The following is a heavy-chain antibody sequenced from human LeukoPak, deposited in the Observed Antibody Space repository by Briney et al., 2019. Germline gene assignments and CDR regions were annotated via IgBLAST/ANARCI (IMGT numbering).Heavy chain of an antibody. Sequence: SETLSLTCDVSGGSIDSTNWWNWVRQPPGKGLEWIGEIHHDGRINYNPSLKSRVTLSVDESKNQFSLRLNSVTAADTAMYYCARSHDHLWGNYPDYWGQGTLVTVSS. D-gene: IGHD3-16*02. CDR2: IHHDGRI. J-gene: IGHJ4*02. CDR3: ARSHDHLWGNYPDY. V-gene: IGHV4/OR15-8*01. CDR1: GGSIDSTNW.